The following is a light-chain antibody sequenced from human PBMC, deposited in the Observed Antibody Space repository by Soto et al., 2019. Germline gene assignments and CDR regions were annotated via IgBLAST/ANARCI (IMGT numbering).Light chain of an antibody. CDR1: QSVTNW. Sequence: DIQMTQSPSTLSASVGDRVTITCRASQSVTNWLAWYQQKPGKAPKLLIYKASTLETAVPSRFSGSGSVTEFTLTISCLQPDDFATYYCQQYNSYSSYTFGQGTKLEIK. CDR3: QQYNSYSSYT. CDR2: KAS. J-gene: IGKJ2*01. V-gene: IGKV1-5*03.